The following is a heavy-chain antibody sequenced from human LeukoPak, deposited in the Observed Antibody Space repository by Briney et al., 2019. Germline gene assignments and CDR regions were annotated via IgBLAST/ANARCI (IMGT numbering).Heavy chain of an antibody. CDR3: VKDRPCDPCMHMDA. Sequence: GGSLTRSCATSRFTFTHYSMSWIRQTPGKGLEGVASLGSSGANKYYADSVKGRFSISRDNYMDTVSLNMNSVRAEDTAVYYCVKDRPCDPCMHMDAWGQGTTVTVSS. CDR2: LGSSGANK. CDR1: RFTFTHYS. V-gene: IGHV3-23*01. J-gene: IGHJ6*02. D-gene: IGHD2-21*01.